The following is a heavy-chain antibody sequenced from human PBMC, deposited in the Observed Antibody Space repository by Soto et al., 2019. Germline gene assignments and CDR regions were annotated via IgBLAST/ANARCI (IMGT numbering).Heavy chain of an antibody. V-gene: IGHV4-4*07. CDR3: VRDGTKALRDWFDP. Sequence: QVQLQESGPGLVKPSETLSLTCTVSGASISGFYWSWIRKSAGKGLEWIGRIYATGTTDYNPSLKSLLMMSVDLSKKQFSLKLRSVTAADTAVYYCVRDGTKALRDWFDPWGQGISVTVSS. CDR2: IYATGTT. CDR1: GASISGFY. J-gene: IGHJ5*02. D-gene: IGHD1-1*01.